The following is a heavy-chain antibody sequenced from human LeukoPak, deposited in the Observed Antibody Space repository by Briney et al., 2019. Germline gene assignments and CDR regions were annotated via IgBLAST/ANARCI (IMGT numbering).Heavy chain of an antibody. CDR2: MSGSGGSAT. Sequence: PGGSLRLSCEASGFTLSSFAMSWVRQAPGRGLEWVSGMSGSGGSATYYADYVKGRFTIFRDNSKNTLYLQMDSLRAEDTAVYYCSKDHYDILTGYLGDDWGQGTLVTVSS. J-gene: IGHJ4*02. CDR1: GFTLSSFA. CDR3: SKDHYDILTGYLGDD. D-gene: IGHD3-9*01. V-gene: IGHV3-23*01.